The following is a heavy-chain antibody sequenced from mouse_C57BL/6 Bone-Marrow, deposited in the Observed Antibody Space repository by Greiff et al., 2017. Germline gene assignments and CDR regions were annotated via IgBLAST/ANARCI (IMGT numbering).Heavy chain of an antibody. J-gene: IGHJ1*03. D-gene: IGHD1-1*01. CDR3: ARRGYYGSSIWYFDV. V-gene: IGHV2-9-1*01. CDR2: IWTGGGT. Sequence: VQLQQSGPGLVAPSQSLSITCTVSGFSFTSYAISWVRQPPGKGLEWLGVIWTGGGTNYNSALKSRLSISKDNSKSQVFLKMNSLQTDDTARYYCARRGYYGSSIWYFDVWGTGTTVTVSS. CDR1: GFSFTSYA.